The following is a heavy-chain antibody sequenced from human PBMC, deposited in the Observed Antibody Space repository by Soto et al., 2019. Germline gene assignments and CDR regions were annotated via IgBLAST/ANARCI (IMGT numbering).Heavy chain of an antibody. J-gene: IGHJ6*03. CDR3: AREGHDYGTRRYYYYYYMDV. CDR1: GFTFSSYS. V-gene: IGHV3-21*01. CDR2: ISSSSSYI. Sequence: GGSLRLSCAASGFTFSSYSMNWVRQAPGKGLEWVSSISSSSSYIYYADSVKGRFTISRDNAKNSLYLQMNSLRAEDTAVYYCAREGHDYGTRRYYYYYYMDVWGKGTTVTVSS. D-gene: IGHD4-17*01.